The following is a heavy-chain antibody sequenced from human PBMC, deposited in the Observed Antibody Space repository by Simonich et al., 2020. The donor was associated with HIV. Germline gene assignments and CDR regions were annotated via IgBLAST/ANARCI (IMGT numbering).Heavy chain of an antibody. J-gene: IGHJ4*02. CDR2: INHSGST. Sequence: QVQLPQWGAGLLKPSETLSLTCAVYGGSFSGYYWPWIRQSPGTGLEWIGEINHSGSTDSNSSLKSRVTISVDTSKNQFSLKGSSVTAADTAMYYCARRGGYAFDYWGQGTLVTVSS. CDR1: GGSFSGYY. CDR3: ARRGGYAFDY. V-gene: IGHV4-34*01. D-gene: IGHD5-12*01.